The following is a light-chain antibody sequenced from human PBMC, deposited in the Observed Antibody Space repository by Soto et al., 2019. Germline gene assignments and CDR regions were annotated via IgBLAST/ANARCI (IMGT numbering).Light chain of an antibody. V-gene: IGKV3-15*01. CDR2: GAS. J-gene: IGKJ1*01. Sequence: EIVMRQSPATLSVSPGERATLSCRASHSLGTNLAWFQQKPGQAPRLLIHGASTRATGTPARFSGSGSGTEFTLTISSLQSEDFAVYYCQQYNMWPRTFGKGTKVDIK. CDR3: QQYNMWPRT. CDR1: HSLGTN.